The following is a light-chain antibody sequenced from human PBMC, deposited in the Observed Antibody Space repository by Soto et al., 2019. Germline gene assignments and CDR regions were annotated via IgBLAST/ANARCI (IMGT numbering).Light chain of an antibody. J-gene: IGKJ4*01. CDR1: QSISNNY. CDR3: HQYATSPALT. V-gene: IGKV3-20*01. CDR2: GAS. Sequence: EIVLTQSPGTLSLSPGERATLSCRASQSISNNYLAWYQQKPGQAPRLLIYGASSRATGIPDRFSGSGSGTDFSLTISRLEPEDFAVYYCHQYATSPALTFGGGTKVDIK.